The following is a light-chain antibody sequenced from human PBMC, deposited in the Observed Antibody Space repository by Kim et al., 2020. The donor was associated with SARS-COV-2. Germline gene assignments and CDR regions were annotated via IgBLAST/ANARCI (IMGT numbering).Light chain of an antibody. CDR3: AACDDSPNGLL. J-gene: IGLJ3*02. CDR2: SDN. CDR1: NSNIRHNS. Sequence: GQRSTFFLSGSNSNIRHNSVSWYRHLPGTAPKLLIYSDNQRPSWVPDRFSGSRSGTSASLAISGLQSEDEAHYYCAACDDSPNGLLFGGVTQLTVL. V-gene: IGLV1-44*01.